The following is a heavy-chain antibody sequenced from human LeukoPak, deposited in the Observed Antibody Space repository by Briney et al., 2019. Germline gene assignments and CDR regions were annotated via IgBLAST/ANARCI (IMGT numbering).Heavy chain of an antibody. D-gene: IGHD4-11*01. CDR3: IRDFLTVTTNDY. V-gene: IGHV3-74*01. CDR1: GFSFSDYW. J-gene: IGHJ4*02. CDR2: IKTDGSDR. Sequence: QAGGSLRLSCVVSGFSFSDYWMHWVRKAPGKGLVWVSGIKTDGSDRRYADFVKGPFTTYRDTAKNTLFLQMNSLRAEDTAVYYCIRDFLTVTTNDYWGQGALVTVSS.